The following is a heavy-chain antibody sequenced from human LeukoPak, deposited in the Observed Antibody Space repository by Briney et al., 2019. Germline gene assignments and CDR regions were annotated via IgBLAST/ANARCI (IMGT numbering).Heavy chain of an antibody. CDR2: ISSDGSST. D-gene: IGHD3-10*01. CDR3: ARAGRISMVRGVSGYYYYYYMDV. J-gene: IGHJ6*03. Sequence: GGSLRLSCAASGFTFSSYWMHWVRQAPGKGLVWVSRISSDGSSTSDEDSVKGRFTISRDNAKNTLYLQMNSLRAEDTAVYYCARAGRISMVRGVSGYYYYYYMDVWGKGTTVTVSS. CDR1: GFTFSSYW. V-gene: IGHV3-74*01.